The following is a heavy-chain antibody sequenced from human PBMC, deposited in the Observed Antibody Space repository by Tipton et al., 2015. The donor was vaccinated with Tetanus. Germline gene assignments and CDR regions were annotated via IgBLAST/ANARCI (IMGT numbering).Heavy chain of an antibody. Sequence: TLSLTCTVSRGPISSYYWSWIRQPAGKGLEWIGHISNGNPDYSPSLKSRVTLSVDTSKNQFYLELRSVTAADTGVYYCARVANRSRRRGFDIWGQGTKVAVSS. CDR2: ISNGNP. J-gene: IGHJ3*02. D-gene: IGHD2/OR15-2a*01. CDR3: ARVANRSRRRGFDI. CDR1: RGPISSYY. V-gene: IGHV4-4*07.